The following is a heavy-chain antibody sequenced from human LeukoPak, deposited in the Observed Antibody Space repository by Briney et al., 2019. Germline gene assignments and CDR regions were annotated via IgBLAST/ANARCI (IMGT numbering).Heavy chain of an antibody. CDR2: ISSSSSYI. J-gene: IGHJ6*04. D-gene: IGHD3-10*01. V-gene: IGHV3-21*01. Sequence: GGSLRLSCAVSGFTFSSYSMNWVRQAPGKGLEWVSSISSSSSYIYYADSVKGRFTISRDNAKNSLYLQMNSLRAEDTAVYYCARDGDYGSGSYYNSFTDVWGKGTTVTVSS. CDR1: GFTFSSYS. CDR3: ARDGDYGSGSYYNSFTDV.